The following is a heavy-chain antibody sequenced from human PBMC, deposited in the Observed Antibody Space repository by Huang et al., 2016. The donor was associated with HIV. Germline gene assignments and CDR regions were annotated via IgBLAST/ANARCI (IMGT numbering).Heavy chain of an antibody. CDR3: ARDHWYPLQNWFDL. CDR1: GYIFTKYG. V-gene: IGHV1-18*04. CDR2: ISAYNGNT. J-gene: IGHJ5*02. Sequence: QVELVQSGAEVKRPGASVRVSCKASGYIFTKYGINWVRQAPGQGLEWMGWISAYNGNTNYAEKFQGRVTRTGDTSTTTAYMELRDVTSADTAVYYCARDHWYPLQNWFDLWGQGTLVTVSS. D-gene: IGHD1-1*01.